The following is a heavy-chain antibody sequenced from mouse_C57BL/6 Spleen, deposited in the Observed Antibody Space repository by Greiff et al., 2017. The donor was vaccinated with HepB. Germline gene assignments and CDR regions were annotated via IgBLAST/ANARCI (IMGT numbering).Heavy chain of an antibody. CDR2: INPSNGGT. CDR3: ARPPYYSNYDYAMDY. D-gene: IGHD2-5*01. Sequence: QVQLKESGTELVKPGASVKLSCKASGYTFTSYWMHWVKQRPGQGLEWIGNINPSNGGTNYNEKFKSKATLTVDKSSRTAYMQLSSLTSKDSAVYYCARPPYYSNYDYAMDYWGQGTSVTVSS. CDR1: GYTFTSYW. V-gene: IGHV1-53*01. J-gene: IGHJ4*01.